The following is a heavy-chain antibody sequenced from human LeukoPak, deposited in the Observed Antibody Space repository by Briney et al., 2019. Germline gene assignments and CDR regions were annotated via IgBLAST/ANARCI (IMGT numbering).Heavy chain of an antibody. CDR2: IYSGGST. Sequence: AGGSLRLSCAASGFTVSTNYMNWVRQAPGKGLEWVSVIYSGGSTYYADSVKGRFTISRDNSKNTLHLQMNSLRAEDTAVYYCAKDAKPYYYDSSGYYYAGAFDIWGQGTMVTVSS. V-gene: IGHV3-53*01. D-gene: IGHD3-22*01. J-gene: IGHJ3*02. CDR1: GFTVSTNY. CDR3: AKDAKPYYYDSSGYYYAGAFDI.